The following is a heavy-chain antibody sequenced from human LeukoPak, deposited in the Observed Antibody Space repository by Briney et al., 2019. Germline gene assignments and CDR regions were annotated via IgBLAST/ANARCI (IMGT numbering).Heavy chain of an antibody. CDR3: ARVVSPLLYGSGSDFDY. V-gene: IGHV3-23*01. J-gene: IGHJ4*02. D-gene: IGHD3-10*01. CDR1: GFTFSSYA. CDR2: ISGSGGST. Sequence: GGSLRLSCAASGFTFSSYAMSWVRQAPGKGLEWVSAISGSGGSTYYADSMKGRYTISRDNSKNTLYLQMNSLRAENTAVYYCARVVSPLLYGSGSDFDYWGQETLVTVSP.